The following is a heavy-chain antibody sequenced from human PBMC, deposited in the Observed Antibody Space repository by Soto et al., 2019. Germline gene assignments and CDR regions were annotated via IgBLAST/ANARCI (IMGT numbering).Heavy chain of an antibody. CDR1: GFTFSSYG. D-gene: IGHD1-26*01. Sequence: QGQLVESGGGVVQPGRSLRLSCAASGFTFSSYGMHWVRQAPGKGLEWLAVISFDGDYTFHADSVKGRFTISRDNSKNTLFLVMTSLRAEDTAVYYCVKDNLHRWSYENWYFDLWGRGTLVTVSS. V-gene: IGHV3-30*18. CDR2: ISFDGDYT. J-gene: IGHJ2*01. CDR3: VKDNLHRWSYENWYFDL.